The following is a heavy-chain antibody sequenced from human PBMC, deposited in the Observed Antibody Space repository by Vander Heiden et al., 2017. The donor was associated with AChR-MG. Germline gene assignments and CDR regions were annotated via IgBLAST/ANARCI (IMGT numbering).Heavy chain of an antibody. J-gene: IGHJ4*02. CDR3: ARRRGYSGYDLGY. Sequence: VQLVQSGAEVKKPGASVKVSCKASGYTCTGYYMHWVRQAPGQGLEWMGWINPNSGGTNYAQKFQGRVTMTRDTSISTAYMELSRLRSDDTAVYYCARRRGYSGYDLGYWGQGTLVTVSS. D-gene: IGHD5-12*01. CDR1: GYTCTGYY. CDR2: INPNSGGT. V-gene: IGHV1-2*02.